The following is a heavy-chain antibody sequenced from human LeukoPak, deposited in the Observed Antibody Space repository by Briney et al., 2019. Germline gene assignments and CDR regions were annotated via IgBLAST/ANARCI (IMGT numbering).Heavy chain of an antibody. D-gene: IGHD1-1*01. CDR3: ARCTTGRTFGSLREIKRSREIDY. Sequence: GGSLRLSCAASGFTFSSYSMNWVRQAPGKGLEWVSSISSSSSYIYYADSVKGRFTISRDNAKNSLYLQMDSLKVEDTAVYYCARCTTGRTFGSLREIKRSREIDYWGQGTLVTVSS. CDR1: GFTFSSYS. CDR2: ISSSSSYI. J-gene: IGHJ4*02. V-gene: IGHV3-21*01.